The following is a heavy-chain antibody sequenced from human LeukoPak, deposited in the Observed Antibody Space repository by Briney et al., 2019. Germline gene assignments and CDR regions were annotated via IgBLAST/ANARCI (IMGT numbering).Heavy chain of an antibody. CDR3: ARVKEGIGYFDY. Sequence: PSETLSLTCTVSGGSICSYYWSWIRQTAGRGLEWIGRIYTSGSTNYNPSLKSRVTMSVDTSKNQFSLKLTSVTAADTAVYYCARVKEGIGYFDYWGQGTLVTVSS. J-gene: IGHJ4*02. D-gene: IGHD2-15*01. CDR2: IYTSGST. CDR1: GGSICSYY. V-gene: IGHV4-4*07.